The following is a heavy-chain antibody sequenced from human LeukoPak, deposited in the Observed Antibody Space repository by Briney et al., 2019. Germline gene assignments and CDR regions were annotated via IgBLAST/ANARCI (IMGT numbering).Heavy chain of an antibody. V-gene: IGHV5-51*01. Sequence: GESLKISCKGSGYIFTSYWIGWVRQMPGKGLAWMGIIYPGDSDTRYSPSFQDQVTISADKSISTAYLQWSSLKASDTAMYYCARLTVTPYNWFDPWGQGTLVTVSS. CDR2: IYPGDSDT. J-gene: IGHJ5*02. CDR3: ARLTVTPYNWFDP. CDR1: GYIFTSYW. D-gene: IGHD4-17*01.